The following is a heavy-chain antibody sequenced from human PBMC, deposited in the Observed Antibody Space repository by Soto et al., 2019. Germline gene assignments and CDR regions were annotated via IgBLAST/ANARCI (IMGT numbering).Heavy chain of an antibody. Sequence: SETLSLTCAVYGGSFSGYYWSWIRQPPGKGLEWIGEINHSGSTNYNPSLKSRVTISVDTSKNQFSLKLSSVTAADTAVYYCARRGLQYLVYGMDVWGQGTTVTVSS. CDR2: INHSGST. CDR3: ARRGLQYLVYGMDV. D-gene: IGHD3-9*01. J-gene: IGHJ6*02. CDR1: GGSFSGYY. V-gene: IGHV4-34*01.